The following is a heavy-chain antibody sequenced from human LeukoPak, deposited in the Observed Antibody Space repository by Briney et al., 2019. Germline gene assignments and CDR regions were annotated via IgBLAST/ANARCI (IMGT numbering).Heavy chain of an antibody. CDR1: GFTFDDYA. CDR3: AREGFMVGY. Sequence: PGGSLRLSCAASGFTFDDYAMHWVRQAPGKGLEWVSGISWNSGSIGYADSVKGRFTISRDNSKNTLYLQMNSLRAEDTAVYYCAREGFMVGYWGQGTLVTVSS. V-gene: IGHV3-9*01. J-gene: IGHJ4*02. CDR2: ISWNSGSI.